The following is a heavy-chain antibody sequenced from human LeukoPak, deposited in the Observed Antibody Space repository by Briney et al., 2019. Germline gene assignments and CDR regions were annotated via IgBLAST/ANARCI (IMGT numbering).Heavy chain of an antibody. CDR1: EFIFGTFW. CDR2: IKEDGSER. D-gene: IGHD3-16*01. CDR3: ARGGRTGALDF. J-gene: IGHJ3*01. V-gene: IGHV3-7*01. Sequence: PGGSLRLSCATSEFIFGTFWMTWVRQAPGGALEWVANIKEDGSERFYVDSVEGRFTISRDNVKNSLDLHMNTLRVEDTAIYYCARGGRTGALDFWGQGAMVTVSS.